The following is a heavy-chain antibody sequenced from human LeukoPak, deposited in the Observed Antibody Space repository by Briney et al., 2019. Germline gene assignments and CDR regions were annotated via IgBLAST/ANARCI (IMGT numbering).Heavy chain of an antibody. Sequence: GGSLRLSCAASGFTFSSYAMHWVRQAPGKGLEWVAVIWYDGSNQNYADSVRGRFTVSRDNSKNTLYLQMNGLRAEDAALYYCARDSMYSVSWSDHHHYGMDVWGQGTTVTVSS. D-gene: IGHD6-13*01. CDR2: IWYDGSNQ. CDR1: GFTFSSYA. V-gene: IGHV3-33*01. J-gene: IGHJ6*02. CDR3: ARDSMYSVSWSDHHHYGMDV.